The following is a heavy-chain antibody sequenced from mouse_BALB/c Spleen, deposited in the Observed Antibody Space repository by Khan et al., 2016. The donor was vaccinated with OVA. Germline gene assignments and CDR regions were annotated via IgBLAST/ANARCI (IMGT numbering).Heavy chain of an antibody. J-gene: IGHJ4*01. CDR2: IWNDGST. Sequence: VELVESGPGLVAPSQSLSITCTISGFSLTNYGVHWVRQPPGKGLEWLVVIWNDGSTTYYSDIIYRLSISKDNSKSQVFLKMNSLQTDDTAMYYCARQPYYHYDSMDYWGQGTSVAVSS. CDR1: GFSLTNYG. V-gene: IGHV2-6-1*01. D-gene: IGHD2-10*01. CDR3: ARQPYYHYDSMDY.